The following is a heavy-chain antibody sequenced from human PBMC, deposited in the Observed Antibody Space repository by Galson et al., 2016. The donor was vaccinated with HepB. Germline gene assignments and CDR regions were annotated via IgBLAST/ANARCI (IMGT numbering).Heavy chain of an antibody. CDR2: IFGRGNT. J-gene: IGHJ4*02. Sequence: SLRLSCAAAGFTVSDNHVTWLRQAPGKGLECVSVIFGRGNTYYADSVEGRFTISRDNARNTVYLQKNSLRTEDTAVYYCAGYGGNSVWGQGTLVTVSS. CDR1: GFTVSDNH. V-gene: IGHV3-53*01. CDR3: AGYGGNSV. D-gene: IGHD4-23*01.